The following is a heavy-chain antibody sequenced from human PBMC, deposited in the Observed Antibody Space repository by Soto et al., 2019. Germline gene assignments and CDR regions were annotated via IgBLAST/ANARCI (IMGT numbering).Heavy chain of an antibody. D-gene: IGHD2-21*02. J-gene: IGHJ6*02. CDR2: ISYDGSNK. CDR1: GFTFSSYG. V-gene: IGHV3-30*18. Sequence: ESGGGVVQPGRSLRLSCAASGFTFSSYGMHWVRQAPGKGLEWVAVISYDGSNKYYADSVKGRFTISRDNSKNTLYLQMNSLRAEDTAVYYCAKERVVTATRAYYYYYYGMDVWGQGTTVTVSS. CDR3: AKERVVTATRAYYYYYYGMDV.